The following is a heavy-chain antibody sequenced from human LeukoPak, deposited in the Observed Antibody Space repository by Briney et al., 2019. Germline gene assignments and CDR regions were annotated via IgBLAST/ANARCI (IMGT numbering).Heavy chain of an antibody. V-gene: IGHV3-7*01. CDR2: IKQDGSEK. D-gene: IGHD1-26*01. CDR1: GFTFSSYW. CDR3: ARDGSGGSYYFDY. J-gene: IGHJ4*02. Sequence: GGSLRLSCAASGFTFSSYWMSWVRQAPGKGLEWVANIKQDGSEKYYVDSVKGRFTISRDNAKNSLYLQMNSLRAEDTAVYYCARDGSGGSYYFDYWGQGTLVTVSS.